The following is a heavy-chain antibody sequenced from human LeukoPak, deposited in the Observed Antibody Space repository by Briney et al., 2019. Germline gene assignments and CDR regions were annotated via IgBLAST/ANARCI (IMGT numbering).Heavy chain of an antibody. J-gene: IGHJ5*02. D-gene: IGHD3-10*01. V-gene: IGHV3-23*01. CDR3: AKDPKTNYGSGSYYSPNNWFDP. Sequence: GGTLRLSCAASGFTFSSYGMSWVRQAPGKGLEWVSAISGSGGSTYYADSVKGRFTISRDNSKNTLYLQMNSLRAEDTAVYYCAKDPKTNYGSGSYYSPNNWFDPWGQGTLVTVSS. CDR2: ISGSGGST. CDR1: GFTFSSYG.